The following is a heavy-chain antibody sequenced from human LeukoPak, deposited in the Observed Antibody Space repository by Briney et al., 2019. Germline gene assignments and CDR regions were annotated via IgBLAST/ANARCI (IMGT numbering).Heavy chain of an antibody. CDR1: GFTFSDDS. CDR3: ARSRSVSNYKGMDV. CDR2: ISSSSDYI. D-gene: IGHD5/OR15-5a*01. V-gene: IGHV3-21*01. Sequence: PGGSLRLSCPASGFTFSDDSMSWVREGPGKGVEWVSSISSSSDYIYYADSVKVRFTISRDNARNSLYLQMNSLRAEDTAVYYCARSRSVSNYKGMDVWGQGTTVTVSS. J-gene: IGHJ6*02.